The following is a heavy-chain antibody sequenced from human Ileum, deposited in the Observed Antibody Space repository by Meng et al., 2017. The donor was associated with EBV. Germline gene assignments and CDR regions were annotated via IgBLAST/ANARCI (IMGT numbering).Heavy chain of an antibody. D-gene: IGHD2-2*02. Sequence: RLEEWGPGLGKLSGTLAPPGVFSGGSISSSDWWSWVRQPPGKGLEWIGEIYRGGGTNYNASLKSRVTISVDTSKNHFSLKLNSVTAADTAVYYCARVRVIPAAIGFDYWGQGTLVTVSS. CDR1: GGSISSSDW. CDR3: ARVRVIPAAIGFDY. J-gene: IGHJ4*02. CDR2: IYRGGGT. V-gene: IGHV4-4*02.